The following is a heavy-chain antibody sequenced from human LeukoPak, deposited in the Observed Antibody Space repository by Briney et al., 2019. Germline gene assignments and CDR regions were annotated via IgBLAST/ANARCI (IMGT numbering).Heavy chain of an antibody. CDR2: INYSGNS. CDR1: GVSFSDNY. J-gene: IGHJ4*02. V-gene: IGHV4-59*12. Sequence: SETLSLTCAVSGVSFSDNYWSWIRQSPGKGLEWIAYINYSGNSHYNPSLKSRVTISVDTSKSQFSLKLSSVTAADTAVYYCARRPGNSGIYVGPSGLDYWGQGTLVTVSS. D-gene: IGHD1-26*01. CDR3: ARRPGNSGIYVGPSGLDY.